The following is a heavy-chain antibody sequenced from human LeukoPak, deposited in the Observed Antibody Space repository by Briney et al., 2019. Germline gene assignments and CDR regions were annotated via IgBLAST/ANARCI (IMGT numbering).Heavy chain of an antibody. CDR3: ARGYYGSRSRGDWFDP. J-gene: IGHJ5*02. CDR2: INPNSGGT. Sequence: ASVKVSCKASGYTFTGYYMHWVRQAPGQGLEWMGWINPNSGGTNYAQKFQGRVTMTRDTSISTAYMELSRLRSDDTAVYYCARGYYGSRSRGDWFDPWGQGTLVTVSS. V-gene: IGHV1-2*02. D-gene: IGHD3-10*01. CDR1: GYTFTGYY.